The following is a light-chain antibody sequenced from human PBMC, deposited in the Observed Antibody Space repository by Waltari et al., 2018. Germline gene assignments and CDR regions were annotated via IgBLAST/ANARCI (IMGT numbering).Light chain of an antibody. CDR3: QQLNSYPRALT. CDR1: QGISRY. V-gene: IGKV1-9*01. J-gene: IGKJ4*01. CDR2: VAS. Sequence: DIQLTQSPSFLSASVGDSVPITCRARQGISRYLAWYQQKPGKAPKLLTYVASPVQSGVPSRFSGSGSGTEFTLTISSLQPEDFATYYCQQLNSYPRALTFGGGTKVEIK.